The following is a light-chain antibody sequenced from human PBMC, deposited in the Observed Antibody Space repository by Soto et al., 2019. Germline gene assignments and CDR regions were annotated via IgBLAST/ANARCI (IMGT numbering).Light chain of an antibody. Sequence: EIVLTQSPATLSLSPGERATLSGRASQSVSSYLTWYQQKPGQAPRLLIYDASNRATGIPARFSGSGSGTDFTLTISSLEPEDFAVYYCQQRSNWPFIFGPGTKVDIQ. CDR2: DAS. CDR1: QSVSSY. V-gene: IGKV3-11*01. J-gene: IGKJ3*01. CDR3: QQRSNWPFI.